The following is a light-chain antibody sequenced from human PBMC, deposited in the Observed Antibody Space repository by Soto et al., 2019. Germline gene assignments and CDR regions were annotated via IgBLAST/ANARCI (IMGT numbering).Light chain of an antibody. Sequence: DIQMTQSPSSLSASVGDRVTITCRASQSISSYLNWYQQKPGKAPKLLIYAASNLQSGVPSRFSGSGSGTEVTLPISSLQPEDFAIYYCQQSYSTPLTFGQGPKLEIK. CDR1: QSISSY. J-gene: IGKJ2*01. CDR3: QQSYSTPLT. V-gene: IGKV1-39*01. CDR2: AAS.